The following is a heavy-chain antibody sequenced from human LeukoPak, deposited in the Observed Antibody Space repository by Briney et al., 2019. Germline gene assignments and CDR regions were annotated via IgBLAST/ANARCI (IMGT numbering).Heavy chain of an antibody. CDR2: ISAYNGNT. V-gene: IGHV1-18*01. Sequence: ASVKVSCKASGYTFTSYGIGWVRQAPGQGLEWMGWISAYNGNTNYAQKLQGRVTMTTDTSTSTAYMELRSLRSDDTAVYYCARDRGYYYDSSGTFDYWGQGTLVTVSS. J-gene: IGHJ4*02. CDR1: GYTFTSYG. CDR3: ARDRGYYYDSSGTFDY. D-gene: IGHD3-22*01.